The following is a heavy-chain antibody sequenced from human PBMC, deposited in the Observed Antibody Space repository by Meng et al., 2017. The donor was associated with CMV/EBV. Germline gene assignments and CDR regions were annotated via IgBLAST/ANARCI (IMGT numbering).Heavy chain of an antibody. V-gene: IGHV4-34*01. D-gene: IGHD3-3*01. CDR3: ARGFRDTIFGVVIMYGMDV. Sequence: SETLSLTCAVYGGSFSGYYWSWIRQPPGKGLEWTGEINHSGSTNYNPSLKSRVTISVDTSKNQFSLKLSSVTAADTAVYYCARGFRDTIFGVVIMYGMDVWGQGTTVTVSS. CDR2: INHSGST. J-gene: IGHJ6*02. CDR1: GGSFSGYY.